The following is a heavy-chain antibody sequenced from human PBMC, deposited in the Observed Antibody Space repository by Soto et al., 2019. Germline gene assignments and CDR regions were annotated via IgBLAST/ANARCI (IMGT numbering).Heavy chain of an antibody. CDR2: MNAYNGNT. CDR3: ARDLKYQLLPFDS. D-gene: IGHD2-2*01. J-gene: IGHJ4*02. CDR1: GYTFTNYG. Sequence: GASVKVSCKASGYTFTNYGISWVRQAPGQGLEWMGWMNAYNGNTIFAQKLQGRVSMTTDTSTSTAYMELRSLRSDDTAVYYCARDLKYQLLPFDSWGQGTLVTVSS. V-gene: IGHV1-18*04.